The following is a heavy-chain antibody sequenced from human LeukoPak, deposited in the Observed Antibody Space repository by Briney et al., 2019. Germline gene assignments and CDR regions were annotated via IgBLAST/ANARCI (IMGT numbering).Heavy chain of an antibody. CDR3: ARVDYSNYLDY. D-gene: IGHD4-11*01. J-gene: IGHJ4*02. CDR2: IKQDGSEK. Sequence: GGSLRPSCAASGFTFSSYWMSWVRQAPGKGLEWVANIKQDGSEKYYVDSVKGRFTISRDNAKNSLYLQMNSLRAEDTALYYCARVDYSNYLDYWGQGTLVTVSS. CDR1: GFTFSSYW. V-gene: IGHV3-7*03.